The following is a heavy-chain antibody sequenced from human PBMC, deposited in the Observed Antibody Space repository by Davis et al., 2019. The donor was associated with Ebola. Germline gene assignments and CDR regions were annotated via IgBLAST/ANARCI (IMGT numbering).Heavy chain of an antibody. CDR1: GGSISSGSYS. J-gene: IGHJ4*02. CDR2: IYTSGCT. CDR3: ARDWGSSSGTFDF. V-gene: IGHV4-61*09. D-gene: IGHD6-13*01. Sequence: SETLSLTCTVSGGSISSGSYSWIWIRQPAGKGLEWIGHIYTSGCTNYNPSLKSRVTISVDTSKNQFSLKLSSVTAADTAVYYCARDWGSSSGTFDFWGQGTLVTVSS.